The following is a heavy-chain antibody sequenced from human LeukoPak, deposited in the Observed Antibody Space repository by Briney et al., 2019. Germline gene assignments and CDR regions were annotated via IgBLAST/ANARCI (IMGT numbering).Heavy chain of an antibody. J-gene: IGHJ4*02. D-gene: IGHD3-10*01. CDR1: ASSFTGYF. Sequence: ASVKVSCKTSASSFTGYFFHWIRQAPGQGLEWMGWINANSGDTNYAQQFQGRLTKTRDRSISTVYMELSRLRTDDTAVYYCARDFSWGVDSWGQGTLVTVSS. CDR2: INANSGDT. CDR3: ARDFSWGVDS. V-gene: IGHV1-2*02.